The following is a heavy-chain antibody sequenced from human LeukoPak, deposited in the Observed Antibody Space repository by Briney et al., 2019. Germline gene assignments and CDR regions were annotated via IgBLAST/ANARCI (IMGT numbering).Heavy chain of an antibody. CDR3: TRRRGLVRGVYYFDY. Sequence: GESLKISCKGSGYSFTNYWIGWVRQMPGKGLEWMGIVYPGDSDTRYSPSFQGQVTISADKSISTAYLQWSSLKASDTAMFYCTRRRGLVRGVYYFDYWGQGTLVTVSS. V-gene: IGHV5-51*01. CDR1: GYSFTNYW. J-gene: IGHJ4*02. CDR2: VYPGDSDT. D-gene: IGHD3-10*01.